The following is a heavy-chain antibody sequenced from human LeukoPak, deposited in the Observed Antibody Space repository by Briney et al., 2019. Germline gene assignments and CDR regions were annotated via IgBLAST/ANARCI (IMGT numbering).Heavy chain of an antibody. CDR1: GGSISSGDYY. J-gene: IGHJ3*02. CDR3: AREVSRDAFDI. V-gene: IGHV4-30-4*01. CDR2: IYYSGST. Sequence: SESLSLTCTVSGGSISSGDYYWSWIRQPPGKGLEWIGYIYYSGSTYYNPSLKSRVTISVDTSKNQFSLRLSSVTAADTAVYYCAREVSRDAFDIWGQGTMVT.